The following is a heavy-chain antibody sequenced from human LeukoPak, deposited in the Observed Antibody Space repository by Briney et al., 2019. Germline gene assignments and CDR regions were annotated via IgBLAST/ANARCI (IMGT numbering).Heavy chain of an antibody. CDR1: GGSLSSSSYY. J-gene: IGHJ3*02. Sequence: SETLSLTCTVSGGSLSSSSYYWDWIRQTPGKGLEWIGSVYYSGSSYYDPSLKSRVTISVDTSKNQFSLKLSSVTAADTAVYYCARRVGYSGNSERLVAFDIWGQGTMVTVSS. V-gene: IGHV4-39*01. CDR2: VYYSGSS. D-gene: IGHD1-26*01. CDR3: ARRVGYSGNSERLVAFDI.